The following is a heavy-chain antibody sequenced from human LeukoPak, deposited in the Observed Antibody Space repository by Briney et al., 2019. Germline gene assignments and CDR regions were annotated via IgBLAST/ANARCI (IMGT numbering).Heavy chain of an antibody. CDR2: IDWDDDK. D-gene: IGHD1-26*01. CDR1: GFSLSTSGMS. Sequence: ESGPTLVSPTQTLTLTCTFSGFSLSTSGMSVDWIRQPPGKALEWLGRIDWDDDKYYNTSLKTRLTLSKDTSKNQVVLTMTNMDPLDTATYYCARVASGSFYFDYWGQGNLVTVSS. CDR3: ARVASGSFYFDY. V-gene: IGHV2-70*11. J-gene: IGHJ4*02.